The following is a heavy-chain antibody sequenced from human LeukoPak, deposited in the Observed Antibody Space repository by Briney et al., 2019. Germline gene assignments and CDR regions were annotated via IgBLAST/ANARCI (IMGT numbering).Heavy chain of an antibody. CDR1: GFTFSNAY. Sequence: PGGSLRLSCAASGFTFSNAYMNWVRQAPGKGLEWVGRIKPKTDGETTEYAAPVKDRFSISRDDSKSTLYLQMNSLRAEDTAVYYRAKSSYYDSSGYYREYHFDYWGQGTLVTVSS. V-gene: IGHV3-15*07. CDR3: AKSSYYDSSGYYREYHFDY. J-gene: IGHJ4*02. CDR2: IKPKTDGETT. D-gene: IGHD3-22*01.